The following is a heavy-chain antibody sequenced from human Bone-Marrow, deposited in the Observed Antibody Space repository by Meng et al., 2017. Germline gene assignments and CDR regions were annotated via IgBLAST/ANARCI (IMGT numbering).Heavy chain of an antibody. J-gene: IGHJ5*02. V-gene: IGHV4-30-2*01. Sequence: QLQLQESGSGLVKPSQTLSLTCAVSGGSISSGGYSWSWIRQPPGKGLEWIGYIYHSGSTHYNPSLKSRVIMSVDTSKNQFSLKLYSVTAADTAVYYCARARITNQSKYRNAYNWFDPWGQGTLVTVSS. D-gene: IGHD2/OR15-2a*01. CDR3: ARARITNQSKYRNAYNWFDP. CDR2: IYHSGST. CDR1: GGSISSGGYS.